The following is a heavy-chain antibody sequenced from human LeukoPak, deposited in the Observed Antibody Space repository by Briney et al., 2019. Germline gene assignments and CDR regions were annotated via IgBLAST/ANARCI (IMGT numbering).Heavy chain of an antibody. D-gene: IGHD3/OR15-3a*01. CDR3: ARGVVLGQDDAFDI. V-gene: IGHV4-59*12. J-gene: IGHJ3*02. CDR2: IFYRGSI. Sequence: SETLSLTCTVSGGSISNYYWSWIRQPPGKGLEWIGYIFYRGSIDYSPSLQSRVTISVDTSTNHLSLRLTSVTAADTAVYFCARGVVLGQDDAFDIWGRGTMVTVSS. CDR1: GGSISNYY.